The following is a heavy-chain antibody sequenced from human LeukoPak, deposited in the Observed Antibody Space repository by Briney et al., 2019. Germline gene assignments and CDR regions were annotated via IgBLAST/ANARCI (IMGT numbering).Heavy chain of an antibody. CDR1: GDSISSYY. J-gene: IGHJ4*02. Sequence: SETLSLTCTVSGDSISSYYWSWIRQPPGKGLEWIGYIYHSGSTNYNPSLKSRVTISADSSKDQFSLKLASVTAADTAVYYCATGYSSTWYYFDYWGQGTLVTVSS. V-gene: IGHV4-59*01. CDR3: ATGYSSTWYYFDY. CDR2: IYHSGST. D-gene: IGHD6-13*01.